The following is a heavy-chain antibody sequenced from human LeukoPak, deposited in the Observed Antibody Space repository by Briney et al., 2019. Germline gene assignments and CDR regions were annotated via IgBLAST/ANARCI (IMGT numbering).Heavy chain of an antibody. CDR2: IYYSGST. J-gene: IGHJ3*02. CDR1: GGSISSSSYY. D-gene: IGHD2-2*01. Sequence: SETLSLTCTVSGGSISSSSYYWGWIRQPPGKGLEWFGSIYYSGSTYYNPFLKSRVTISVDTSKYQFSLKLSSVTAADTAVYYCARDRSIVVVPAAIPTAFDIWGQGTMVTVSS. V-gene: IGHV4-39*07. CDR3: ARDRSIVVVPAAIPTAFDI.